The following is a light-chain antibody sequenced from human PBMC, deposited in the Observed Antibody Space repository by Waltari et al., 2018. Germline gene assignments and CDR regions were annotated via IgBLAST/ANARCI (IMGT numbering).Light chain of an antibody. CDR3: QQSRQWPRRT. CDR2: YAT. CDR1: ESVGTD. V-gene: IGKV3D-15*01. Sequence: ELAMTQSPVTMSVSPGEGLTLSCTASESVGTDVAWYRHKPGQPPRLLIDYATARAPGVPARISGSGSGTDFTLTISSLEPEDFAFYYCQQSRQWPRRTFGQGTKLES. J-gene: IGKJ2*01.